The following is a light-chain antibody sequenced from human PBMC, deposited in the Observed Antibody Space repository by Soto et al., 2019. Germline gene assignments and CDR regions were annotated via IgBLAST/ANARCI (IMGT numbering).Light chain of an antibody. V-gene: IGKV1-39*01. J-gene: IGKJ1*01. Sequence: DIQMTQSPSSLSASVGDRVTITCRASQNINRILAWYQQKPGKAPNLLIFGASSVQSGVPSRFSGSGSGTDFTLTISSLQPEDFATYYCQQSYTTPWTFGQGTKV. CDR2: GAS. CDR1: QNINRI. CDR3: QQSYTTPWT.